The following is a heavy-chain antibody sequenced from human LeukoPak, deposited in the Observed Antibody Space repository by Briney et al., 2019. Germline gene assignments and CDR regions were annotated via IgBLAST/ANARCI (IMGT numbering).Heavy chain of an antibody. D-gene: IGHD6-13*01. V-gene: IGHV3-23*01. J-gene: IGHJ5*02. CDR1: GFTFSSYA. CDR2: ISGSGGSA. CDR3: AKGEAAAAWFDP. Sequence: SGGSLRLSCAASGFTFSSYAMSWVRQAPGKGLEWVSAISGSGGSAYYADSVKGRFTISRDNSKNTLYLQMNSLRAEDTAVYYCAKGEAAAAWFDPWGQGTLVTVSS.